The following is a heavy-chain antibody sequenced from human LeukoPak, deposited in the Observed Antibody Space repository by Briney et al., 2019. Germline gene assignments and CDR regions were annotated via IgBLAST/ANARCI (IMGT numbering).Heavy chain of an antibody. Sequence: PGGSLRLSCAASGFTFSSYAMRWVRQAPGKGLEWVAVISYDGSNKYYADSVKGRFTISRDNSKNTLYLQMNSLRAEDTAVYYCARDYDILSEYYFDYWGQGTLVTVSS. V-gene: IGHV3-30-3*01. D-gene: IGHD3-9*01. CDR2: ISYDGSNK. CDR3: ARDYDILSEYYFDY. J-gene: IGHJ4*02. CDR1: GFTFSSYA.